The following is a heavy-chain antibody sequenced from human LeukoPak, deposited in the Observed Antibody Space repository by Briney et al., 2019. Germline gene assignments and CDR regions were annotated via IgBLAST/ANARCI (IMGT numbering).Heavy chain of an antibody. J-gene: IGHJ4*02. Sequence: RRSLRLSCAASGFTFSSYAMHWVRQAPGKGLEWVAVISYDGSNKYYADSVKGRFTISRDNSKNTLYLQMNSLRAEDTAVYYCAREGVGSYYFDYWGQGTLVTVSS. CDR1: GFTFSSYA. CDR3: AREGVGSYYFDY. CDR2: ISYDGSNK. D-gene: IGHD3-10*01. V-gene: IGHV3-30*04.